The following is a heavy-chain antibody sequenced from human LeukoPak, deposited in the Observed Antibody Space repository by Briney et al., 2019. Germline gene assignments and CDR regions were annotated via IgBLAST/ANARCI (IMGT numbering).Heavy chain of an antibody. CDR1: GGSISSSSYY. CDR2: IYYSGST. CDR3: AREPIPYDFWSGYYRGFDY. Sequence: PSETLSLTCTVSGGSISSSSYYWGWIRQPPGKGLEWIGSIYYSGSTYYNPSLKSRVTISVDTSKNQFSLKLSSVTAADTAVYYCAREPIPYDFWSGYYRGFDYWGQGTLVTVSS. D-gene: IGHD3-3*01. V-gene: IGHV4-39*07. J-gene: IGHJ4*02.